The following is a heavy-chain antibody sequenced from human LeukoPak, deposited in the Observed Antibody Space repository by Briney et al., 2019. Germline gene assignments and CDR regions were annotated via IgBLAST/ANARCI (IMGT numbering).Heavy chain of an antibody. CDR3: ARHRGVTDSFYPFDP. V-gene: IGHV4-59*08. CDR1: GASISSYS. D-gene: IGHD1-14*01. J-gene: IGHJ5*02. Sequence: PSETLSLTCTVSGASISSYSWTWIRQPPGKGLEWIGYISYIGSTNYNPSLKSRVTISVDTSKNQFSLKLSSVTAADTAVYYCARHRGVTDSFYPFDPWGQGTLVTVSS. CDR2: ISYIGST.